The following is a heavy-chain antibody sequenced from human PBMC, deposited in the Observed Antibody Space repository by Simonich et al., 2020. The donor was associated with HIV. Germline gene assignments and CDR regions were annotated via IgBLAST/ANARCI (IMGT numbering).Heavy chain of an antibody. CDR1: GGAFSGYF. V-gene: IGHV4-34*01. D-gene: IGHD3-10*01. Sequence: QVHLQQWGAGLLKPSETRSLTCAVYGGAFSGYFWSWVRQPPGKGQEWNGEISHSGSTHSNPSLKSRVTRSVDTSKNQFSLKLSSVTAADTAMYYCARRPPITGRGFDIWGQGTMVTVSS. CDR2: ISHSGST. J-gene: IGHJ3*02. CDR3: ARRPPITGRGFDI.